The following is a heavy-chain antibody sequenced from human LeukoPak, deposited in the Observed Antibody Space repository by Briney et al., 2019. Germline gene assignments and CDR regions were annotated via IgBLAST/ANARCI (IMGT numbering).Heavy chain of an antibody. CDR3: ATLLLGVGGDY. J-gene: IGHJ4*02. V-gene: IGHV3-30*03. CDR1: GFTFSSYG. D-gene: IGHD2-15*01. Sequence: GRSLRLSCAASGFTFSSYGMHWVRQAPGKGLEWVAVISYDASDKYYADSVKGRFTISRDNSKNTLYLQMNSLRAEDTAIYSCATLLLGVGGDYWGQGTLVTVSS. CDR2: ISYDASDK.